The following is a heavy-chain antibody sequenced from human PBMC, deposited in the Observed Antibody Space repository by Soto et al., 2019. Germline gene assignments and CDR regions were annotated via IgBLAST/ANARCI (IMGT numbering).Heavy chain of an antibody. CDR2: IYYSGST. Sequence: SETLSLTCTVSGGSISSSSYYWGWIRQPPGKGLEWIGSIYYSGSTYYNPSLKSRGTISVAMSKNQFSLKLSSVTAADTAVYYCARHEAAFFGGTPNWFDPWGQGTLVTVSS. V-gene: IGHV4-39*01. D-gene: IGHD3-3*01. J-gene: IGHJ5*02. CDR1: GGSISSSSYY. CDR3: ARHEAAFFGGTPNWFDP.